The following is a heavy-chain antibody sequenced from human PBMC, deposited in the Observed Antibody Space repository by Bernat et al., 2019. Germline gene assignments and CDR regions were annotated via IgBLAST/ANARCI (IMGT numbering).Heavy chain of an antibody. CDR1: GFTFSSYA. CDR2: ISGSGGST. J-gene: IGHJ4*02. V-gene: IGHV3-23*01. CDR3: AINGYSSSWYGGPDNFFDY. D-gene: IGHD6-13*01. Sequence: EVQLLESGGGLVQPGGSLRLSCAASGFTFSSYAMSWVRQAPGKGLEWVSAISGSGGSTYYADSVKGRFTISRDNSKNTLYLQMNSLRAEDTAVYYCAINGYSSSWYGGPDNFFDYWGQGTLVTVSS.